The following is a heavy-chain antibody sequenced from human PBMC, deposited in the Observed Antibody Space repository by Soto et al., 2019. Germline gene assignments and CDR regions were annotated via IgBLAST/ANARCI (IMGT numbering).Heavy chain of an antibody. CDR2: INPNSGGT. V-gene: IGHV1-2*04. CDR1: GYTFTGYY. D-gene: IGHD5-18*01. J-gene: IGHJ6*02. Sequence: QVRLVQSGAEVKKPGASVKVSCKASGYTFTGYYMHWVRQAPGQGLEWMGWINPNSGGTNYAQKFQGWVTMTRDTSISTAYMELSRLRSDDTAVYYCARTRIQLWSGARYYGMDVWGQGTTVTVSS. CDR3: ARTRIQLWSGARYYGMDV.